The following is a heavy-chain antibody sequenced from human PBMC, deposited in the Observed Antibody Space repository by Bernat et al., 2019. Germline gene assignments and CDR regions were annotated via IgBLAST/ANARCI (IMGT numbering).Heavy chain of an antibody. V-gene: IGHV3-23*01. CDR1: GFTFSSYA. J-gene: IGHJ6*02. CDR2: ISGSGGST. D-gene: IGHD3-16*01. Sequence: EVQLLESGGGLVQPGGSLRLSCAASGFTFSSYAMSWVRQAPGKGLEWVSAISGSGGSTYYADSVKGRFTISRDNSKNTLYLQTNSLRAEDTAVYYCAKDITWFGTRPLPHYYGLDVWGQGTTVTVSS. CDR3: AKDITWFGTRPLPHYYGLDV.